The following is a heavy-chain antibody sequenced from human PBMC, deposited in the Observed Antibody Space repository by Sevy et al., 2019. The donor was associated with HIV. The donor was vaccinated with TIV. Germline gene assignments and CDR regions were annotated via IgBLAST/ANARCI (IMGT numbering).Heavy chain of an antibody. V-gene: IGHV3-23*01. CDR3: AADSSGFQRAWYYYYYMDV. CDR2: ISGSGGST. CDR1: GFTFSSYA. D-gene: IGHD3-22*01. J-gene: IGHJ6*03. Sequence: GGSLRLSCAASGFTFSSYAMSWVRQAPGKGLEWVSAISGSGGSTYYADYVKGRFTISRDNSKNTLYLQMNSLRAEDTAVYYCAADSSGFQRAWYYYYYMDVWGKGTTVTVSS.